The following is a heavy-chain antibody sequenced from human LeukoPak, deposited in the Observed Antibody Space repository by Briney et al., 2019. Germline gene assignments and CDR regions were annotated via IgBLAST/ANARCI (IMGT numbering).Heavy chain of an antibody. CDR3: ARGVTTAIWSSFDY. CDR2: ISYDGGNK. D-gene: IGHD4-11*01. J-gene: IGHJ4*02. CDR1: GFTFNSYA. Sequence: GGSLRLSCEASGFTFNSYAVHWVRQAPGKGLEWVAVISYDGGNKFYADSVKGRFTISRDNSKNTLDLQMNSLRAEDTAVHYCARGVTTAIWSSFDYWGQGTLVTVSS. V-gene: IGHV3-30*04.